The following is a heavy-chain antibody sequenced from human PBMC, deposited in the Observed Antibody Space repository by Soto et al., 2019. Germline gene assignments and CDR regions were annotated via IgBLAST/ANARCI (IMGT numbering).Heavy chain of an antibody. CDR1: GGSISSYY. J-gene: IGHJ4*02. CDR2: IYYSGST. CDR3: ARHKSKDGYSDFDY. V-gene: IGHV4-59*08. Sequence: SETLSLTCTVSGGSISSYYWSWIRQPPGKGLEWIGYIYYSGSTNYNPSLKSRVTISVDTSKNQFSLKLSSVTATDTAVYYCARHKSKDGYSDFDYWGQGTLVTVS. D-gene: IGHD5-18*01.